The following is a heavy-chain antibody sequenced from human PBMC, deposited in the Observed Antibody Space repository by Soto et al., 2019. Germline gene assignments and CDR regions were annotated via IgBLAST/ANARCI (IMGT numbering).Heavy chain of an antibody. Sequence: GESLKISGKGSGYSFTSYWISWVRQMPGKGLEWMGTIDPSDSYTYYSPSFQGHVTISADKSISTAYLQWSSLKASDTAMYYCAIRTGFGQSDYWGQGTLVPVSS. CDR2: IDPSDSYT. D-gene: IGHD3-10*01. J-gene: IGHJ4*02. CDR3: AIRTGFGQSDY. CDR1: GYSFTSYW. V-gene: IGHV5-10-1*01.